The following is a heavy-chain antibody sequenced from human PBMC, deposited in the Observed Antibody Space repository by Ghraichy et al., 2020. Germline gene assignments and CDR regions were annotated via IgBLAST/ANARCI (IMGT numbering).Heavy chain of an antibody. D-gene: IGHD3-16*02. CDR3: ARLSIPFYGMDV. Sequence: GGSLRLSCAASGFIFSDYGIYWVRQAPGKGLEWVAVIWYDGTNYYEADSVKGRFTVSRDNSKNTVYLQMNTLRVEDTAVYYCARLSIPFYGMDVWGQGTTVIVSS. CDR2: IWYDGTNY. V-gene: IGHV3-33*01. J-gene: IGHJ6*02. CDR1: GFIFSDYG.